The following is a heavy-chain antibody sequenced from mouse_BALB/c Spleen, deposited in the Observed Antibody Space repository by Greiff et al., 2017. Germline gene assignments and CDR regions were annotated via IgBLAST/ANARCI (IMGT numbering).Heavy chain of an antibody. Sequence: EVQLQESGPGLVKPSQSLSLTCSVTGYSITSGYFWYWIRQFPGNKLEWMGYISYDGSNNYNPSLKKRITITRDTSKNQFFLKLNSVTTEDTATYYCAREGVRPWFAYWGQGTLVTVSA. D-gene: IGHD2-14*01. J-gene: IGHJ3*01. CDR2: ISYDGSN. CDR3: AREGVRPWFAY. V-gene: IGHV3-6*02. CDR1: GYSITSGYF.